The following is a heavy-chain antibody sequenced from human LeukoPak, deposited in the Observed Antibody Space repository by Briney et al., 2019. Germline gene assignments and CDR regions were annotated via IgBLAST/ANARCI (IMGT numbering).Heavy chain of an antibody. CDR3: AKAPPYTKYFDY. Sequence: PGGSLRLSCAASGFTFSYYGMHWVRQAPGKGLEWVAVIWYDGSNKYYADSVKGRFTISRDNSKNTLYLQMNSLRAEDTAVYYCAKAPPYTKYFDYWGQGTLLTVSS. J-gene: IGHJ4*02. V-gene: IGHV3-33*06. CDR1: GFTFSYYG. CDR2: IWYDGSNK. D-gene: IGHD1-1*01.